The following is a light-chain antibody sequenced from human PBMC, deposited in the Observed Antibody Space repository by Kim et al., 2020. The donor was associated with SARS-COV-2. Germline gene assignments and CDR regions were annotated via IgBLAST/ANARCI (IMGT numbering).Light chain of an antibody. CDR2: GAS. CDR1: QTVTNNF. Sequence: PGERATLSCRATQTVTNNFLAWYQQKPGQAPRLLIYGASRRATGIQDRISGSGSGTDFTLTISRLEPEDSAVYYCQQYGSSLQTFGQGTKVEIK. V-gene: IGKV3-20*01. J-gene: IGKJ1*01. CDR3: QQYGSSLQT.